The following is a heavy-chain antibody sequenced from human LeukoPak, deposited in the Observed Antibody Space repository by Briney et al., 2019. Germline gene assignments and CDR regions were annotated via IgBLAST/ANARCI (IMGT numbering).Heavy chain of an antibody. D-gene: IGHD2-15*01. CDR2: INNSGRT. V-gene: IGHV4-59*08. J-gene: IGHJ5*02. CDR3: ARRGDCSGDSCQIWFDP. CDR1: VDSLNISY. Sequence: KTAETLSLPRTVSVDSLNISYWSGTPAPPGRGREGGGYINNSGRTNYNPPLKSQVTISEDTSKNQFSLKLSSVTAADTAVYYCARRGDCSGDSCQIWFDPWGERPLVRVSS.